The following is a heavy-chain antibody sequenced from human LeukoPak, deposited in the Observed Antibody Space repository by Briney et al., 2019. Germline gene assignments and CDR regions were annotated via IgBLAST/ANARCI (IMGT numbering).Heavy chain of an antibody. J-gene: IGHJ2*01. V-gene: IGHV3-23*01. CDR3: AKRQGSGYYTDWYFDL. Sequence: RAGGSLRLSCAASGFTFSSYAMSWVRQAPGKGLEWVSAISGSGGSTYYADSVKGRFTISRDNSKNTLYLQMNSLRAEDTAVYYCAKRQGSGYYTDWYFDLWGRGTLVTVSS. CDR1: GFTFSSYA. D-gene: IGHD3-22*01. CDR2: ISGSGGST.